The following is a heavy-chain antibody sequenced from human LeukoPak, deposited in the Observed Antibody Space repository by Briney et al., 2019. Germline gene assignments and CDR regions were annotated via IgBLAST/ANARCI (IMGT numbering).Heavy chain of an antibody. J-gene: IGHJ3*02. D-gene: IGHD3-10*01. V-gene: IGHV4-34*01. CDR2: INHSGST. Sequence: SETLSLTCAVYGGSFSGYYWSWIRQPPGKGLEWIGEINHSGSTNYNPSLKSRVTISLDTSRNQFSLKLNSVTAADTAVYYCAKSNGYGLIEIWGQGTMVTVS. CDR1: GGSFSGYY. CDR3: AKSNGYGLIEI.